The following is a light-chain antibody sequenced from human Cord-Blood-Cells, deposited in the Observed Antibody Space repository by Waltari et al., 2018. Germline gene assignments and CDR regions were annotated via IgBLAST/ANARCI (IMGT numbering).Light chain of an antibody. J-gene: IGLJ3*02. V-gene: IGLV2-23*01. CDR2: EGS. CDR1: SSAVGSYNL. CDR3: CSYAGSSTWV. Sequence: QSALTQPASVSGSPGQSITTSCTGTSSAVGSYNLVSWYPQHPGKAPKLMIYEGSKRPSGVSNRFSGSKSGNTASLTISGLQAEDEADYYCCSYAGSSTWVFGGGTKLTVL.